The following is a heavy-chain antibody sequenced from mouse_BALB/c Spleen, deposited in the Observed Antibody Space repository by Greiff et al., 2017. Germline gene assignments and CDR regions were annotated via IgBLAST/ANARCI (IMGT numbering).Heavy chain of an antibody. J-gene: IGHJ3*01. CDR2: IWAGGST. CDR1: GFSLTSYG. V-gene: IGHV2-9*02. Sequence: QVQLKQSGPGLVAPSQSLSITCTVSGFSLTSYGVHWVRQPPGKGLEWLGVIWAGGSTNYNSALMSRLSISKDNSKSQVFLKMNSLQTDDTAMYYCARDHDYDGSRFAYWGQGTLVTVSA. D-gene: IGHD2-4*01. CDR3: ARDHDYDGSRFAY.